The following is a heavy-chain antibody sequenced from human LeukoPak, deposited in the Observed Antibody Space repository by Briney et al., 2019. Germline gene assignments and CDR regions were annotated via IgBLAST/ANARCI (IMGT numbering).Heavy chain of an antibody. CDR1: GFTFSGSA. D-gene: IGHD1-26*01. J-gene: IGHJ4*02. CDR3: VRWDSGSPGD. V-gene: IGHV3-73*01. CDR2: IRSTANGYAT. Sequence: PGGSLRLSCAASGFTFSGSALHWVRQATGKGLEWVGRIRSTANGYATAYAASVKGRFTISRDDSKNTAYLQMDSLKTEDTAMYYCVRWDSGSPGDWGQGTLVTVSS.